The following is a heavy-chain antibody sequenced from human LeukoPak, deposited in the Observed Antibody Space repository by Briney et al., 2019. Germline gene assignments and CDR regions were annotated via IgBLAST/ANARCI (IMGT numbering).Heavy chain of an antibody. CDR1: GFTFSSYA. D-gene: IGHD3-10*01. CDR3: ARSYYGSGSQEFDY. CDR2: ISSNGGST. V-gene: IGHV3-64*01. Sequence: GGSLRLSCAASGFTFSSYAMHWVRQAPGKGLEYVSVISSNGGSTYYANSVKGRFTISRDNSKNTLYLQMGSLRAEDMAVYYCARSYYGSGSQEFDYWGQGTLVTVSS. J-gene: IGHJ4*02.